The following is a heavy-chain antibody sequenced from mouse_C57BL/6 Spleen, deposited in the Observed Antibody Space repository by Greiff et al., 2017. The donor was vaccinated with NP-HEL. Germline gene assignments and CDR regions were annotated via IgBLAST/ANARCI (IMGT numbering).Heavy chain of an antibody. V-gene: IGHV5-4*01. J-gene: IGHJ3*01. CDR2: ISDGGSYT. Sequence: EVHLVESGGGLVKPGGSLKLSCAASGFTFSSYAMSWVRQTPEKRLEWVATISDGGSYTYYPDNVQGRFTISRDNAKNNLYLQMSNLKSEYTAMYYCARDSDYSNLAWFAYWGQGTLVTVSA. D-gene: IGHD2-5*01. CDR3: ARDSDYSNLAWFAY. CDR1: GFTFSSYA.